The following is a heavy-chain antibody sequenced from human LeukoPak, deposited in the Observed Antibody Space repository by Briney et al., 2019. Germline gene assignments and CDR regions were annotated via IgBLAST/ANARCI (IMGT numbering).Heavy chain of an antibody. J-gene: IGHJ1*01. Sequence: GGSLRLSCAASGFTFDDYAMHWVRQAPGKGLEWVSGISWNSGSIGHADSVKGRFTISRDNAKNSLYLQMNSLRAEDTALYYCAKDISSGSYRAEYFQHWGQGTLVTVSS. CDR3: AKDISSGSYRAEYFQH. CDR1: GFTFDDYA. D-gene: IGHD1-26*01. CDR2: ISWNSGSI. V-gene: IGHV3-9*01.